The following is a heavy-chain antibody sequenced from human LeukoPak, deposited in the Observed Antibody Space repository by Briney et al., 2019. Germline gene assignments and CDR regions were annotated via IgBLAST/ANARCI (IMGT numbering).Heavy chain of an antibody. V-gene: IGHV4-30-4*01. CDR3: ARPYYYDSRIDP. J-gene: IGHJ5*02. Sequence: SETLSLTCTVSGGSISSGDYYWSWIRQPPGKGLEWIGYTYYSGSTYYNPSLKNRVSISVDTTKNQFSLNLSSVTAADTAVYYCARPYYYDSRIDPWGQGTLVTVSS. CDR1: GGSISSGDYY. D-gene: IGHD3-22*01. CDR2: TYYSGST.